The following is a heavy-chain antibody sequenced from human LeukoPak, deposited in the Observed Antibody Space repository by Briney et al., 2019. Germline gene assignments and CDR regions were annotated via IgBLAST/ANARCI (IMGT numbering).Heavy chain of an antibody. CDR2: IGSRGIST. Sequence: GGTLRLSCAASGFTLSSYAMSWVRQAPGKGLEWVSAIGSRGISTYYADSVKGRFTISRDNAKNTAYLQMNSLRAEDTAVYYCAKDINLRGVIVATLASFYYYGMDVWGQGTTVAVSS. CDR1: GFTLSSYA. V-gene: IGHV3-23*01. D-gene: IGHD2-15*01. J-gene: IGHJ6*02. CDR3: AKDINLRGVIVATLASFYYYGMDV.